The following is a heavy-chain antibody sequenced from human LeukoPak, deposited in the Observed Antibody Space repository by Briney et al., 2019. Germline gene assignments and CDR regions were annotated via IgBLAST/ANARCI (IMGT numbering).Heavy chain of an antibody. D-gene: IGHD3-22*01. J-gene: IGHJ4*02. Sequence: PGGSLRLSCAASRLTFSSYSMNWVRQAPGKGLEWISYISSGSSTIYYADSVKGRFTISRDNAKNSLYLHLSSLRAEDTAVYYCARSGSSYDGSQSWFDYWAREPWSPSPQ. CDR3: ARSGSSYDGSQSWFDY. CDR2: ISSGSSTI. V-gene: IGHV3-48*01. CDR1: RLTFSSYS.